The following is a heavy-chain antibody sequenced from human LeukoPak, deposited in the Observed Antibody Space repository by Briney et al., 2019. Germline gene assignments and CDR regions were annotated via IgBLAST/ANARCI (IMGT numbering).Heavy chain of an antibody. CDR2: ISLTGDST. D-gene: IGHD3-10*01. Sequence: GGSLILSCAASGFTLSNHPMHWVRQGPGKGLEYVSAISLTGDSTYYENSVKGRFTISRDDSKNTLYLQMGSLQTEDVAVYYCARSYASGIHYMDVWGKGSTVTVSS. CDR1: GFTLSNHP. V-gene: IGHV3-64*01. J-gene: IGHJ6*03. CDR3: ARSYASGIHYMDV.